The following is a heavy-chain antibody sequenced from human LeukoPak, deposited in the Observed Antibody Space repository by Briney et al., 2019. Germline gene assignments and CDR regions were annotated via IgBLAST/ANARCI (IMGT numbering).Heavy chain of an antibody. J-gene: IGHJ6*03. Sequence: SETLSLTCAVYGGSFSGYYWSWIRQPPGKGLEWIGEINHSGSTNHNPSLKSRVTISVDTSKNQFSLKLSSVTAADTAVYYCARGHLVGPYYYYYYMDVWGKGTTVTVSS. CDR3: ARGHLVGPYYYYYYMDV. CDR2: INHSGST. V-gene: IGHV4-34*01. CDR1: GGSFSGYY. D-gene: IGHD2-21*01.